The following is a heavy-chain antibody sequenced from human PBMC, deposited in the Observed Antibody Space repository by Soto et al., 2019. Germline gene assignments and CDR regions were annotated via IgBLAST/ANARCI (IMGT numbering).Heavy chain of an antibody. CDR3: AKGDTAMPNFDY. CDR1: VFTCSSYG. V-gene: IGHV3-30*18. D-gene: IGHD5-18*01. Sequence: GGSLRLSCSASVFTCSSYGMHWVRQAPGKGLEWVAVISYDGSNKYYADSVKGRFTISRDNSKNTLYLQMNSLRAEDTAVYYCAKGDTAMPNFDYWGQGTLVTVSS. J-gene: IGHJ4*02. CDR2: ISYDGSNK.